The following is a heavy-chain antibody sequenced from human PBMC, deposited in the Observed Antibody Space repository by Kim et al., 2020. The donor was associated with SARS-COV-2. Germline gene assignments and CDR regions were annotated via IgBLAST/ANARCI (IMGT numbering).Heavy chain of an antibody. CDR1: GFTFSSYG. J-gene: IGHJ4*02. CDR3: AKEKIAEAGTNYFDY. D-gene: IGHD6-13*01. CDR2: ISYDGRNK. V-gene: IGHV3-30*18. Sequence: GGSLRLSCAASGFTFSSYGMHWVRQAPGEGLEWVAVISYDGRNKYYADSVKGRFTISRDNSKNTLYLQMNSLRAEDTAVYYCAKEKIAEAGTNYFDYWGQGTLFTVSS.